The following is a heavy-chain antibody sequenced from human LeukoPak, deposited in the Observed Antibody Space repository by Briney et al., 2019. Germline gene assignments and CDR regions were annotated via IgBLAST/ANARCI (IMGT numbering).Heavy chain of an antibody. J-gene: IGHJ4*02. CDR2: INHSGST. D-gene: IGHD2-2*02. CDR1: GGSFSGYY. Sequence: SETLSPTCAVYGGSFSGYYWSWIRQPPGKGLEWIGEINHSGSTNYNPSLKSRVTISVDTSKNQFSLKLSSVTAADTAVYYCAAEVNCSSTSCYRIATFDYWGQGTLVTVSS. V-gene: IGHV4-34*01. CDR3: AAEVNCSSTSCYRIATFDY.